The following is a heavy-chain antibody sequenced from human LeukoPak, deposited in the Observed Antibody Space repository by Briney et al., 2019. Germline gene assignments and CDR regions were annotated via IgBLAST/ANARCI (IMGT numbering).Heavy chain of an antibody. V-gene: IGHV3-30*04. Sequence: PGGSLRLSCAASGFTFSSYAMHWVRQAPGKGLEWVAVISYDGSNKYYADSVKGRFTISRDNSKDTLYLQMNSLRAEDTAVYYCAKGNDSPSWGQGTLVTVSS. CDR2: ISYDGSNK. CDR1: GFTFSSYA. D-gene: IGHD3-3*01. J-gene: IGHJ5*02. CDR3: AKGNDSPS.